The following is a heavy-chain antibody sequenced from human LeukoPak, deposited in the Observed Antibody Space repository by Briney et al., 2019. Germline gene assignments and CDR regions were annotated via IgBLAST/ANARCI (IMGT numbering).Heavy chain of an antibody. D-gene: IGHD2-2*01. CDR1: GGTFSSYA. V-gene: IGHV1-69*13. J-gene: IGHJ6*03. CDR3: ARVGGFCSSISCYHHMDV. CDR2: IIPIFGTA. Sequence: SVKVSCKASGGTFSSYAISWVRQAPGQGLEWMGGIIPIFGTANYAQKFQGRVTITADESTSIAYMELRSLRSEDTAVYYCARVGGFCSSISCYHHMDVWGKGTTVTISS.